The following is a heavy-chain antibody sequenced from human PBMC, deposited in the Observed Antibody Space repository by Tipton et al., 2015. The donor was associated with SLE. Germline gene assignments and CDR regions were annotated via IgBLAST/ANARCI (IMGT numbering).Heavy chain of an antibody. CDR1: GGSISSYY. Sequence: TLSLTCTVSGGSISSYYWSWIRQPPGKGLEWIGYIYYSGSTNYNPSLKSRVTISVDTSKNQFSLKLSSVTAADTAVYYCARGNLVGATYYFGYWGQGTLVTVSS. D-gene: IGHD1-26*01. V-gene: IGHV4-59*01. J-gene: IGHJ4*02. CDR2: IYYSGST. CDR3: ARGNLVGATYYFGY.